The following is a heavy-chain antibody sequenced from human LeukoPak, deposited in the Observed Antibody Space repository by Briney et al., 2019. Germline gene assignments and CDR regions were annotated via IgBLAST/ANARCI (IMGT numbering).Heavy chain of an antibody. CDR1: GFAVSSNY. J-gene: IGHJ3*02. D-gene: IGHD5-12*01. V-gene: IGHV3-53*01. CDR3: ARDRHRYRGINGDGDAFDI. CDR2: IYSDGST. Sequence: GGSLRLSCAASGFAVSSNYISWVRQAPGKGLEWVSIIYSDGSTFHADSVKGRFTMSRDNSKNTLDLQMNSLGAEDTAVYFCARDRHRYRGINGDGDAFDIWGQGTMVTVSS.